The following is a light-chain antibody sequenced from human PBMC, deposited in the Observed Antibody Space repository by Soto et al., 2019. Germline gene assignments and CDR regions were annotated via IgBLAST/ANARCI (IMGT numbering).Light chain of an antibody. CDR2: WAS. J-gene: IGKJ1*01. Sequence: DIVMTQSADSLAVSLGERATINCKSSQRVLYSSNNKNYLAWYQQKPGQPPKLLIYWASTRESGVPDRFSGSGSGTDFTLTISSLQAEDVAVYYCQQYYSTPRTFGQGTKVEIK. CDR1: QRVLYSSNNKNY. V-gene: IGKV4-1*01. CDR3: QQYYSTPRT.